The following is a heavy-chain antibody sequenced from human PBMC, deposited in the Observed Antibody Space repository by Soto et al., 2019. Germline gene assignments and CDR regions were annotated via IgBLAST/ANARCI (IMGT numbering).Heavy chain of an antibody. Sequence: GGSLRLSCAASGFTFSSYAMSWVRQAPGKGLEWVSAISGSGGSTYYADSVKGRFTISSDNSKNTLYLQMNSLRAEDTAVYYCSKINYYYYYGMDVWGQGTTVTVSS. CDR2: ISGSGGST. CDR3: SKINYYYYYGMDV. CDR1: GFTFSSYA. J-gene: IGHJ6*02. V-gene: IGHV3-23*01.